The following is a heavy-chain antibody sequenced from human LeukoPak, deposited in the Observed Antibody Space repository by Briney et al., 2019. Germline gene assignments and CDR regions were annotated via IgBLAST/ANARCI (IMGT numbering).Heavy chain of an antibody. D-gene: IGHD4-11*01. CDR3: ARWSLYTSTRQGPYYYYYMDV. CDR2: ISAYNGNT. Sequence: ASVKVSCKASGYTFTSYGISWVRQAPGQGLEWMGWISAYNGNTNYAQKLQGRVTMTTDTSTSTAYMELRSLRSVDTAVYYCARWSLYTSTRQGPYYYYYMDVWGKGTTVTISS. J-gene: IGHJ6*03. CDR1: GYTFTSYG. V-gene: IGHV1-18*01.